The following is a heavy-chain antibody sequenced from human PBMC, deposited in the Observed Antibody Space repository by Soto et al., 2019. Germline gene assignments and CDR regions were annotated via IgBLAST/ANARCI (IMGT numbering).Heavy chain of an antibody. Sequence: ASVKVSCKASGYTFTGYYMHWVRQAPGQGLEWMGWINPNSGGTNYAQKFQGWVTMTRDTSISTAYMELSRLRSDDTAVYYCARAAGRCSSTSCYEANHYYYMDVWGKGTTVTVSS. V-gene: IGHV1-2*04. CDR2: INPNSGGT. J-gene: IGHJ6*03. CDR1: GYTFTGYY. D-gene: IGHD2-2*01. CDR3: ARAAGRCSSTSCYEANHYYYMDV.